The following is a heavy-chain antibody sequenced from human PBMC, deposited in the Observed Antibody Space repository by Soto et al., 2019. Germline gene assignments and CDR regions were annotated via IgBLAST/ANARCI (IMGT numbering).Heavy chain of an antibody. CDR2: IYWNDDK. V-gene: IGHV2-5*01. D-gene: IGHD6-13*01. CDR3: AHSRLHLSHSRNERGNYYYYGMDV. J-gene: IGHJ6*02. CDR1: GFSLSTSGVG. Sequence: SGPTLVKPTQTLTLTCTFSGFSLSTSGVGVGWIRQPPGKALEWLALIYWNDDKRYSPSLKSRLTITKDTSKNQVVLTMTNMDPVDTATYYCAHSRLHLSHSRNERGNYYYYGMDVWGQGTTVTVSS.